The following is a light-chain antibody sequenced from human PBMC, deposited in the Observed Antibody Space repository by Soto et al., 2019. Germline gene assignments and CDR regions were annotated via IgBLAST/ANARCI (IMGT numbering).Light chain of an antibody. CDR2: GAS. Sequence: EIVLTQSPGPLYLSPGTRATLSCRASQSVTGRKLAWFQQRPGQAPRLLMYGASTRATVIPARFSGTGFGTNYTLPISGLEPEDLVLYFCQQYGNSPFTFGQGTKLDIK. J-gene: IGKJ2*01. CDR1: QSVTGRK. CDR3: QQYGNSPFT. V-gene: IGKV3-20*01.